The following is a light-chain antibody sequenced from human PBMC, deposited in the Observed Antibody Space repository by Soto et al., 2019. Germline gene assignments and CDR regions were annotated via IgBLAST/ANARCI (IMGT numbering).Light chain of an antibody. CDR2: GAS. V-gene: IGKV3-15*01. J-gene: IGKJ1*01. Sequence: EIVLTQSPATLSLSPGERATLSCRASQSVSSNLAWYQQRPGQAPRLLIYGASTRPTNIPARFRGSGSGTEFTLTITSLQSEDFAVYYCQQYNNWPRTFGQGTKVDIK. CDR1: QSVSSN. CDR3: QQYNNWPRT.